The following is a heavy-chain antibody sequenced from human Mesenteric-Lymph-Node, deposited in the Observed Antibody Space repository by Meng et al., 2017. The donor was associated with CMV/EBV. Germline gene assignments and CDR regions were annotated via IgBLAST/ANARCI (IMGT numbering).Heavy chain of an antibody. J-gene: IGHJ4*02. Sequence: GESLKISCAASGFTFSSYVMHWVRQAPGKGLEWVAIICYDGSNRYYADSVKGRFTISRDNAKNSLYLQMNSLRAEDTAVYYCARANNFDYWGQGTLVTVSS. V-gene: IGHV3-33*01. CDR1: GFTFSSYV. CDR3: ARANNFDY. CDR2: ICYDGSNR. D-gene: IGHD4/OR15-4a*01.